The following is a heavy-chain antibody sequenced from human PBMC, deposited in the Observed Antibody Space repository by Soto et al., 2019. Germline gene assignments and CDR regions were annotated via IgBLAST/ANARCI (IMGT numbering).Heavy chain of an antibody. J-gene: IGHJ6*02. CDR3: ARTRSAWSDFHYYSLDV. CDR1: GFTFNSYG. D-gene: IGHD1-26*01. Sequence: EGSLRLSCAASGFTFNSYGMHWVRQGPGNGLEWVAFISYDSTKTYYADSVKGRFTISRDNSNSALYVQMNSLTGEDTAVYYCARTRSAWSDFHYYSLDVWGQGTTVIVSS. V-gene: IGHV3-30*03. CDR2: ISYDSTKT.